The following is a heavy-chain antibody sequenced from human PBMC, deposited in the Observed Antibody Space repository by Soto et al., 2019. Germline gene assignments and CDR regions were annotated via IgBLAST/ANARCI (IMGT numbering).Heavy chain of an antibody. J-gene: IGHJ6*02. V-gene: IGHV4-38-2*02. Sequence: SETLSLTCAVSGYSISSGYYWGWIRQPPGKGLEWIGSIYHSGSTYYNPSLKSRVTISVDTSKNQFSLKLSSVTAADTAVYYCARDRVVVAATALYYYYGMDVWGQGTTVTVSS. CDR2: IYHSGST. D-gene: IGHD2-15*01. CDR3: ARDRVVVAATALYYYYGMDV. CDR1: GYSISSGYY.